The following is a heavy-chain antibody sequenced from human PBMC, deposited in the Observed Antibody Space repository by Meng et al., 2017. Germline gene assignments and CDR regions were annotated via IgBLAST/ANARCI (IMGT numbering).Heavy chain of an antibody. J-gene: IGHJ5*02. D-gene: IGHD4-17*01. CDR2: INAGNGNT. V-gene: IGHV1-3*01. CDR1: GYTFTSYA. Sequence: QGQVGQRWAEVRKPGVSVKVSGKASGYTFTSYAMHVVRQAPGQRPEWMGWINAGNGNTKYSQKFQGRVTITRDTSASTAYMELSSLRSEDTAVYYCARDRSRLSTVTLLFDPWGQGTLVTVSS. CDR3: ARDRSRLSTVTLLFDP.